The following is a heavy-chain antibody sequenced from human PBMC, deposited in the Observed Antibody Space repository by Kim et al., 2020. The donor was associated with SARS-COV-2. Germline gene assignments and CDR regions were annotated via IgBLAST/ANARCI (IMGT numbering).Heavy chain of an antibody. Sequence: SETLSLTCTVSGDSISSNYWSWIRQPPGKGLEWIGYIYYSGSTNYNPSLKSRVTMSGDTSKNQFSLKLSSVTAADTAVYYCARESEVGYADYWGQGTLVTVSS. CDR3: ARESEVGYADY. J-gene: IGHJ4*02. D-gene: IGHD5-12*01. V-gene: IGHV4-59*13. CDR2: IYYSGST. CDR1: GDSISSNY.